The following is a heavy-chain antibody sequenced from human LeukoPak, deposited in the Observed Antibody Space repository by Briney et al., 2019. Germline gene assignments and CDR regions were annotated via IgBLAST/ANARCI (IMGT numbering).Heavy chain of an antibody. D-gene: IGHD2-8*01. CDR1: GFTFSSSA. J-gene: IGHJ4*02. CDR2: ISASGGST. CDR3: AKDFVRYCTNGVCPIPTLFDY. V-gene: IGHV3-23*01. Sequence: PGGSLRLSCAASGFTFSSSAMSWVRQVPGKGLEWVSGISASGGSTSYADSVRGRFTISRDNSKNTLYVQMNSLRDEDTAVYYCAKDFVRYCTNGVCPIPTLFDYWGQGTLVTVSS.